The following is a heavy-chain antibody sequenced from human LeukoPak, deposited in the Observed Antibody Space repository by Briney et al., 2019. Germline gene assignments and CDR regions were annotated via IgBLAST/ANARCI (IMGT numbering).Heavy chain of an antibody. V-gene: IGHV4-30-2*01. CDR1: GGSISSGGYS. CDR2: INHSGST. D-gene: IGHD3-22*01. Sequence: SQTLSLTCAVSGGSISSGGYSWSRIRQPPGKGLEWIGYINHSGSTNYNPSLKSRVTISVDTSKNQFSLKLSSVTAADTAVYYCARIRDYYDSSGTGYYFDYWGQGTLVTVSS. J-gene: IGHJ4*02. CDR3: ARIRDYYDSSGTGYYFDY.